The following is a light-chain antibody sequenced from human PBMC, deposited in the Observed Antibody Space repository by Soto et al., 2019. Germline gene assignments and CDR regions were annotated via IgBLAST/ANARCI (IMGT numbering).Light chain of an antibody. CDR1: QSVINY. Sequence: EIVLTQSPATLSLSPGETATLSCRASQSVINYLAWYQQKPGQAPRLLIYDASNRATGIPARFSGTGSETDFTLTISSLEPEDFAIYYCQQRSKMPLTFGHGTKVDLK. CDR2: DAS. J-gene: IGKJ1*01. V-gene: IGKV3-11*01. CDR3: QQRSKMPLT.